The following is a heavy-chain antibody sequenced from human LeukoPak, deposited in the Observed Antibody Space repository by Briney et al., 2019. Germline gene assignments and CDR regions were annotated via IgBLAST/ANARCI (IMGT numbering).Heavy chain of an antibody. D-gene: IGHD3-10*01. CDR2: IWDDGSNK. Sequence: GGSLRFSCAASGLNFNDNDMDWVRQAPGKGLEWVAVIWDDGSNKYYAESVKGRFTISRDISKNMLYLQMNSLRVEDTAVYYCAKERGGQDWDFDLWGRGTLVTVSS. CDR3: AKERGGQDWDFDL. V-gene: IGHV3-33*06. CDR1: GLNFNDND. J-gene: IGHJ2*01.